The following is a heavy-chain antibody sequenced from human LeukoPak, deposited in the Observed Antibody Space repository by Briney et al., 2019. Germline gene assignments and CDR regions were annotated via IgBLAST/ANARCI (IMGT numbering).Heavy chain of an antibody. Sequence: SVNLSCGVSVYPFTSFGTSCVPHAPGQGLECMIWINPSTGGTNSAQEFQGRITMTRDTSTSTAYMELGSLRSDDTAVYYCARAGYCTTSSCYNWGQGTLVTVSS. CDR2: INPSTGGT. CDR1: VYPFTSFG. D-gene: IGHD6-13*01. J-gene: IGHJ4*02. V-gene: IGHV1-2*02. CDR3: ARAGYCTTSSCYN.